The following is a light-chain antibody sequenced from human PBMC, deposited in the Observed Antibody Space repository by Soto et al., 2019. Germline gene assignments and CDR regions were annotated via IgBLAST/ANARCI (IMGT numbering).Light chain of an antibody. CDR1: QSVSFN. CDR3: QQYGDWPPLT. V-gene: IGKV3D-15*01. CDR2: ATS. J-gene: IGKJ4*01. Sequence: EIVMTQSPATLSVSPGERVTLSCRASQSVSFNLAWYQQKPGQAPRLLIHATSTRATGIPARFSGSGSGTDFTLTISGLQSEDSAVYYCQQYGDWPPLTFGGGTKVQIK.